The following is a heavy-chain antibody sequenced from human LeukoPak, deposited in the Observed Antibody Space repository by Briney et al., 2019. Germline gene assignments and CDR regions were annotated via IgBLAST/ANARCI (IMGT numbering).Heavy chain of an antibody. Sequence: GASVKVSCKASGYTFTSYGISWVRQAPGQGLEWMGWISAYNGNTNYAQKLQGRVTMTTDTSTSTAYMELRSLRSDDTAVYYCARLSSFEPWFGEDTIFDYWGQGTLVTVSS. CDR1: GYTFTSYG. D-gene: IGHD3-10*01. V-gene: IGHV1-18*01. CDR3: ARLSSFEPWFGEDTIFDY. CDR2: ISAYNGNT. J-gene: IGHJ4*02.